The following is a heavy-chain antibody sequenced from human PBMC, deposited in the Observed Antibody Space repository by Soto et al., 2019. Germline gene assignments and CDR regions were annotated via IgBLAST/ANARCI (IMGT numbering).Heavy chain of an antibody. CDR3: ARVCGGYDRGWFDP. V-gene: IGHV3-74*01. CDR2: INSDGSST. D-gene: IGHD5-12*01. CDR1: GFTFSTYW. Sequence: GGSLRLSCAASGFTFSTYWMHWVRQAPGKGLVWVSRINSDGSSTRYADSVKGRYTISRDNAKNTLYLQMNSLRAEDTAVYYCARVCGGYDRGWFDPWGQGTLVTVSS. J-gene: IGHJ5*02.